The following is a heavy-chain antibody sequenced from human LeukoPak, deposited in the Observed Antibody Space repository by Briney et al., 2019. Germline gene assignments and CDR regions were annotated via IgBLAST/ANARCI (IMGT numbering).Heavy chain of an antibody. CDR1: GYTFTGYY. D-gene: IGHD5-18*01. CDR3: ARGGKGTAMVDY. J-gene: IGHJ4*02. Sequence: ASVKVSCKASGYTFTGYYMQWVRQAPGQGLEWMGWINPNSGGTNYAQKFQGWVTMTRETSISTAYMELSRLRSDDTAVYYCARGGKGTAMVDYWGQRTLVTVSS. CDR2: INPNSGGT. V-gene: IGHV1-2*04.